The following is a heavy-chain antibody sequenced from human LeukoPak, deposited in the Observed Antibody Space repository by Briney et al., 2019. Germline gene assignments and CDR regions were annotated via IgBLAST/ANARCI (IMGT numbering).Heavy chain of an antibody. J-gene: IGHJ4*02. CDR3: AKSQIMYSSSSPFDY. CDR2: ISSSSSYI. V-gene: IGHV3-21*01. Sequence: GGSLRLSCAASGFTFSSYWMHWVRQAPGKGLEWVSSISSSSSYIYYADSVKGRFTISRDNAKNSLYLQMNSLRAEDTAVYYCAKSQIMYSSSSPFDYWGQGTLVTVSS. CDR1: GFTFSSYW. D-gene: IGHD6-13*01.